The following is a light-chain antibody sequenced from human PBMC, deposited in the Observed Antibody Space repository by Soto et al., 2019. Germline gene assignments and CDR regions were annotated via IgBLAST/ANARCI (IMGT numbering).Light chain of an antibody. CDR2: AAS. CDR1: QTIXTH. J-gene: IGKJ2*01. V-gene: IGKV1-39*01. Sequence: DIQMTQSPSSLSASVGDRVTITCRASQTIXTHLDWYQQKPGKAPKLLIYAASTLQSGVPSRFSXSGSGXDXXXXXXSLQPEDFAAYYCQQSLTIPYTFGQGTKLEIK. CDR3: QQSLTIPYT.